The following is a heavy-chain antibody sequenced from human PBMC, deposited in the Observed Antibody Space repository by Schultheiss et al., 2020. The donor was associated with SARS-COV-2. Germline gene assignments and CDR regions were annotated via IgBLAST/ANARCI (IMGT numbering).Heavy chain of an antibody. CDR1: GYSISSGYY. J-gene: IGHJ4*02. CDR2: IYHSGST. D-gene: IGHD6-13*01. Sequence: SQTLSLTCAVSGYSISSGYYWGWIRQPPGKGLEWIGSIYHSGSTNYNPSLKSRVTISVDTSKNQFSLKLSSVTAADTAVYYCARDSSSWPYYFDYWGQGTLVTVSS. V-gene: IGHV4-38-2*01. CDR3: ARDSSSWPYYFDY.